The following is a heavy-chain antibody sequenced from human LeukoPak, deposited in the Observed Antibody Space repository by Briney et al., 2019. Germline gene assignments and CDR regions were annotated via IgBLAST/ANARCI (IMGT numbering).Heavy chain of an antibody. Sequence: KPSETLSLTCAVYGGSFSGYYWSWTRQPPGKGLEWIGEINHSGSTNYNPSLKSRVTISVDTSKNQFSLKLSSVTAADTAVYYCARVRKAFLGYCSGGSCYADYWGQGTLVTVSS. CDR2: INHSGST. J-gene: IGHJ4*02. D-gene: IGHD2-15*01. CDR1: GGSFSGYY. CDR3: ARVRKAFLGYCSGGSCYADY. V-gene: IGHV4-34*01.